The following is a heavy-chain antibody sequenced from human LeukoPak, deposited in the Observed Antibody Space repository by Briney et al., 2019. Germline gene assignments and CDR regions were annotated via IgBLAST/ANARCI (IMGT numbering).Heavy chain of an antibody. CDR2: FYYIWST. V-gene: IGHV4-39*01. CDR3: ARQGHCSGWYVAVSDY. J-gene: IGHJ4*02. D-gene: IGHD6-19*01. Sequence: SDTLSLICTVSGGSISSSSYYWGWIRQPPGKGLEWIGRFYYIWSTYYNPSLKSRVTISLDTSKNQFSLKLSSVTAADAAVYYCARQGHCSGWYVAVSDYWGEGTLVTVSS. CDR1: GGSISSSSYY.